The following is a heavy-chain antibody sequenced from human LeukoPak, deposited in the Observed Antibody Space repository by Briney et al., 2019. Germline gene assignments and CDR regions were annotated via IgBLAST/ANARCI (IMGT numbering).Heavy chain of an antibody. CDR3: TRAAAGDY. CDR1: GFTFSGSA. D-gene: IGHD6-13*01. V-gene: IGHV3-73*01. J-gene: IGHJ4*02. CDR2: IRSKANGYTT. Sequence: GGSLKLSCAASGFTFSGSAMHWVRQASGKGLEWVGRIRSKANGYTTAYGASVKGRFTISRDDSKSIAYLQMNSLKTEDTAVYYCTRAAAGDYWGQGTLVTVSS.